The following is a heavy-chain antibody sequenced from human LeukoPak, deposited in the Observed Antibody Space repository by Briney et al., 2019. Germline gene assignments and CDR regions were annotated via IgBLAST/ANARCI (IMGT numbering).Heavy chain of an antibody. J-gene: IGHJ4*02. D-gene: IGHD6-13*01. CDR1: GDSVSSNSAA. CDR2: TYYRAKWYN. Sequence: SQTLSLTCAISGDSVSSNSAAWNWIRQSPSRGLEWLGRTYYRAKWYNDYEVSVKSRITINPDTSKNQFSLQLNSVTPEDTAVYYCARDRGYSSSWYVDRRFQLNLDYWGQGTLVTVSS. CDR3: ARDRGYSSSWYVDRRFQLNLDY. V-gene: IGHV6-1*01.